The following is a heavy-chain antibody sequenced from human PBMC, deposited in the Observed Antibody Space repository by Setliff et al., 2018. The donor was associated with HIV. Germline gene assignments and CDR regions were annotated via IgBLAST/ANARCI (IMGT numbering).Heavy chain of an antibody. CDR2: IIPNTGST. Sequence: SVKVSCKTSGGSFSSYAFSWVRQAPGQGLEWMGGIIPNTGSTNYAQNFQGRVTITADGSTSTVYMEVSILRSDDTAVYYCARDSQRARRDDFYYHMDVWGRGTTVTVSS. CDR1: GGSFSSYA. J-gene: IGHJ6*03. CDR3: ARDSQRARRDDFYYHMDV. V-gene: IGHV1-69*13. D-gene: IGHD6-25*01.